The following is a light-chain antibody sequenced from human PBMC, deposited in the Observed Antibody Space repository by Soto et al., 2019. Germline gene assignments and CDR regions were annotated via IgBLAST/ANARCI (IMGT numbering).Light chain of an antibody. Sequence: QSVLTQPASVSGPPGRSITISCTGTSNDIGEYKYVSWYQQHPGKAPKLIIYDVSNRPSGVSNRFSGSKSGNTASLTISGLQAEDEADYYCSSYTTSSTYVFGAGTKVTVL. CDR1: SNDIGEYKY. CDR3: SSYTTSSTYV. V-gene: IGLV2-14*01. CDR2: DVS. J-gene: IGLJ1*01.